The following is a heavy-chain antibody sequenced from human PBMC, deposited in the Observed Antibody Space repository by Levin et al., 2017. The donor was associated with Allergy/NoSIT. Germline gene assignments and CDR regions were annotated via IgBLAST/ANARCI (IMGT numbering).Heavy chain of an antibody. CDR1: GITVSANY. D-gene: IGHD2-21*01. Sequence: GESLKISCAASGITVSANYMSWLRQAPGKGLEWVSIIYSGGRTDYADSVKGRFTISRDNSKNTLSLQMNSLRPEDTAVYYCARSSGDWVDFDYWGQGTLVTVSS. J-gene: IGHJ4*02. CDR2: IYSGGRT. CDR3: ARSSGDWVDFDY. V-gene: IGHV3-66*02.